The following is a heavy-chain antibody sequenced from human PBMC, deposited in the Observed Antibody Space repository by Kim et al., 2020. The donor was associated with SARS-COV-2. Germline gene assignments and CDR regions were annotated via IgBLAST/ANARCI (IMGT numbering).Heavy chain of an antibody. J-gene: IGHJ4*02. Sequence: GESLKISCKGSGYRFTSYWIGWVRQMPGKGLEWMGIIYPGDSDTRYSPSFQGQVTISADKSISTAYLQWSSLKASDTAVYYCARRGYCSSISCYNFDSWGQGTLVTVSS. CDR3: ARRGYCSSISCYNFDS. D-gene: IGHD2-2*02. V-gene: IGHV5-51*01. CDR1: GYRFTSYW. CDR2: IYPGDSDT.